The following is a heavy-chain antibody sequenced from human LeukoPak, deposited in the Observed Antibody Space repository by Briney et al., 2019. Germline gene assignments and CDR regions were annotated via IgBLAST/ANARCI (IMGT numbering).Heavy chain of an antibody. CDR2: MNPNSGNT. J-gene: IGHJ5*02. D-gene: IGHD3-10*01. CDR1: GYTFTGYY. Sequence: ASVKVSCKASGYTFTGYYVHWVRQAPGQGLEGMGWMNPNSGNTGYAQKSQGRVTMTRNTSISTAYMELSSLRSEDTAVYYCARVQVLLWFGEEENWFDPWGQGTLVTVSS. CDR3: ARVQVLLWFGEEENWFDP. V-gene: IGHV1-8*02.